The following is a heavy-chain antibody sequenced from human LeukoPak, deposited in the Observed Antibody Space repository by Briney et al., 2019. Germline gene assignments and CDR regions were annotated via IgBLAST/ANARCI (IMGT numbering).Heavy chain of an antibody. CDR2: ISVYNGNT. CDR3: ARIGYYDSSGYSHDFDY. J-gene: IGHJ4*02. CDR1: GYTFTSYG. Sequence: ASVKVSCKASGYTFTSYGISWVRQAPGQGLEWMGWISVYNGNTKYVQKFQGRVTMTRDTSISTPYMELSRLRSDDTAVYYCARIGYYDSSGYSHDFDYWGQGTLVTVSS. D-gene: IGHD3-22*01. V-gene: IGHV1-18*01.